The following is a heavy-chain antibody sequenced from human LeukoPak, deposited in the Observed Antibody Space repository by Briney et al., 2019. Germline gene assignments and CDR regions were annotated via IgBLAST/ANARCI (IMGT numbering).Heavy chain of an antibody. J-gene: IGHJ3*02. CDR2: IYPGDSDT. CDR1: GYSFTNYW. V-gene: IGHV5-51*01. D-gene: IGHD6-19*01. Sequence: GASLKISCKGSGYSFTNYWIGWVRQMSGKGLERMGIIYPGDSDTRYSPSFQGQVTISADKSIITAYLQWSSLKASDTAMYYCARTGYSSGWYGGFDIWGQGTLVTVSS. CDR3: ARTGYSSGWYGGFDI.